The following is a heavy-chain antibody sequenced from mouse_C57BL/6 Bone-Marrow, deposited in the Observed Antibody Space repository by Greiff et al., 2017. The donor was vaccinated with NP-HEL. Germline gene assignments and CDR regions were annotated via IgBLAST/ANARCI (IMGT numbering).Heavy chain of an antibody. CDR2: IYPSSGNT. D-gene: IGHD1-1*01. CDR1: GYTFTSYG. Sequence: QVHVKQSGAELARPGASVKLSCKASGYTFTSYGISWVKQRTGQGLEWIGVIYPSSGNTYYNEKFKGKATLTADKSSSTAYMELRSLTSEDSAVYFCTGKSGEEYYGSSYSLAYWGQGTLVTVSA. J-gene: IGHJ3*01. CDR3: TGKSGEEYYGSSYSLAY. V-gene: IGHV1-81*01.